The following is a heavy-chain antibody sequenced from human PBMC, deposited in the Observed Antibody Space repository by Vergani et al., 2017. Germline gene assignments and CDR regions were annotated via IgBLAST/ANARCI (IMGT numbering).Heavy chain of an antibody. J-gene: IGHJ4*02. CDR2: IIPSLATT. CDR3: ARATCSGGSCYRGFEY. V-gene: IGHV1-69*11. Sequence: QVQLVQSGAEVKKPGSSVKVSCKASGGTFSSYALNWVRQAPGQGLEWMGSIIPSLATTIYAQKFQGRVTITADESTSTAYMELSRLKSEDTAVFYCARATCSGGSCYRGFEYWGQGSLITVSS. CDR1: GGTFSSYA. D-gene: IGHD2-15*01.